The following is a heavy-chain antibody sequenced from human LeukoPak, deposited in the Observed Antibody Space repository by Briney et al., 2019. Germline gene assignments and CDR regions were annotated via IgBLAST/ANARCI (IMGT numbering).Heavy chain of an antibody. CDR3: ARRAGAYSHPYDY. CDR1: GFTFSSYA. Sequence: PGGSLRLSCAASGFTFSSYAMSWVRQAPGKGLEWVSAISGSGGSTYYAESVKDRFIISRDNSKNTLYLQMNSLRAEDTAVYYCARRAGAYSHPYDYWGQGTLVTVSS. CDR2: ISGSGGST. J-gene: IGHJ4*02. V-gene: IGHV3-23*01. D-gene: IGHD4/OR15-4a*01.